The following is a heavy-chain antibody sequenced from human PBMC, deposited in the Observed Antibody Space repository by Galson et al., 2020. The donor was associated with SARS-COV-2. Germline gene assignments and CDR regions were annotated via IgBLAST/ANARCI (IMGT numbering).Heavy chain of an antibody. D-gene: IGHD5-18*01. CDR2: INAGNGNT. CDR3: ARDPSIYSYPYRGYFDY. V-gene: IGHV1-3*01. Sequence: APVKVSCKASGYTFTSYAMHWVRQAPGQRLEWMGWINAGNGNTKYSQKFQGRVTITRDTSASTAYMELSSLRSEDTAVYYCARDPSIYSYPYRGYFDYWGQGTLVTVSS. CDR1: GYTFTSYA. J-gene: IGHJ4*02.